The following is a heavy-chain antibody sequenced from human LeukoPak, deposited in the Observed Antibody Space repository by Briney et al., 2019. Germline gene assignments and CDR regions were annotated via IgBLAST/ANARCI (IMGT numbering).Heavy chain of an antibody. CDR2: IYYSGST. V-gene: IGHV4-39*01. J-gene: IGHJ6*02. CDR3: ARLDCSSTSCYYYYYYGMDV. Sequence: SETLSLTCTVSGGSISSSTYYWGWIRQPPGQGLEWIGNIYYSGSTYYNPSLKSRVTISAGTSKNQFSLKLSSVTAADTAVYYCARLDCSSTSCYYYYYYGMDVWGQGTTVTVSS. CDR1: GGSISSSTYY. D-gene: IGHD2-2*01.